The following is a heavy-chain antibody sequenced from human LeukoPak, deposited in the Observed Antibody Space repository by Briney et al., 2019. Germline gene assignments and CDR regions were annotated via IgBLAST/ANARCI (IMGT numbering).Heavy chain of an antibody. V-gene: IGHV3-23*01. CDR2: IIDSGDRA. J-gene: IGHJ4*02. CDR3: AKDSYGSGSYSPDY. Sequence: QPGGSLRLSCAASVFTFSSYAMIWVRQAPGEGLECVSYIIDSGDRAYYTHSVRRGFTLSRDNSKNTLYLQMNSLRAEDTAVYSCAKDSYGSGSYSPDYSGQGTLVTVSS. D-gene: IGHD3-10*01. CDR1: VFTFSSYA.